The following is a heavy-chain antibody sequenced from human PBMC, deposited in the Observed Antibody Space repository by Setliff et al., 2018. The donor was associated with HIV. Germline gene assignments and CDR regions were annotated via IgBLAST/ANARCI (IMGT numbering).Heavy chain of an antibody. CDR3: ARHVSVGPTYYYDS. Sequence: SETLSLTCSVSGGSIRSHYWSWIRQPPGKGLEWIGYIYYLGSTNYNPSLESRVTISVDTSKNQFSLSLSSVTAADTAIYYCARHVSVGPTYYYDSWGQGTLVTVSS. D-gene: IGHD3-3*01. V-gene: IGHV4-59*08. J-gene: IGHJ4*02. CDR1: GGSIRSHY. CDR2: IYYLGST.